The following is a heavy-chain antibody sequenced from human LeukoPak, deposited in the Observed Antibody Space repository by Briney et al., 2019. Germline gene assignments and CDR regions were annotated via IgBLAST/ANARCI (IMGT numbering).Heavy chain of an antibody. Sequence: PGRSLRLSCAASGFTFSSYAMHWVRQAPGKGLEWVAVISYDGSNKYYADSVKGRFTISRDNSKNTLYLQMNSLRAEDTAVYYCARESSMIVEKYYVDYWGQGTLVTVSS. V-gene: IGHV3-30*04. CDR3: ARESSMIVEKYYVDY. CDR1: GFTFSSYA. CDR2: ISYDGSNK. D-gene: IGHD3-22*01. J-gene: IGHJ4*02.